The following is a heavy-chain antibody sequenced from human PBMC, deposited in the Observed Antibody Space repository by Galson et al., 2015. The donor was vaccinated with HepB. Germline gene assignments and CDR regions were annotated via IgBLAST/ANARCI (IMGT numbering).Heavy chain of an antibody. J-gene: IGHJ5*02. CDR2: ISGSGGST. Sequence: SLRLSCAGSGFIFSSQDMNWARQAPGKGLEVVSIISGSGGSTYYADSVKGRFTISRDNSKNTLDLQMNSLRVEDTAVYYCTRNAGLDTWGQGTLVTVSS. V-gene: IGHV3-23*01. D-gene: IGHD1-1*01. CDR3: TRNAGLDT. CDR1: GFIFSSQD.